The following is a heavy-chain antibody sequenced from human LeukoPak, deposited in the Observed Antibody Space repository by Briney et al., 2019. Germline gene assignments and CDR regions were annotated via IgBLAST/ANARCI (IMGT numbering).Heavy chain of an antibody. J-gene: IGHJ4*02. CDR3: ARGDNYYGSGSYLYY. D-gene: IGHD3-10*01. CDR2: INPNSGGT. Sequence: ASVKVSCKASGYTFTGYYMHWVRQAPGQGLEWMGWINPNSGGTNYAQKFQGRVTMTRDTSTSTAYMELRSLRSDDTAVYYCARGDNYYGSGSYLYYWGQGTLATVSS. V-gene: IGHV1-2*02. CDR1: GYTFTGYY.